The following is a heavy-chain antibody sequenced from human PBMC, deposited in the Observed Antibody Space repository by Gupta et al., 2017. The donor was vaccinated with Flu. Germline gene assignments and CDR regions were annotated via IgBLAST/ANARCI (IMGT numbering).Heavy chain of an antibody. CDR2: INHSGST. CDR3: ARTTRPYYYMDV. J-gene: IGHJ6*03. D-gene: IGHD4-17*01. V-gene: IGHV4-34*01. Sequence: WIRQPPGKGLEWIGEINHSGSTNYNPSLKSRVTISVDTSKNQFSLKLSSVTAADTAVYYCARTTRPYYYMDVWGKGTTVTVSS.